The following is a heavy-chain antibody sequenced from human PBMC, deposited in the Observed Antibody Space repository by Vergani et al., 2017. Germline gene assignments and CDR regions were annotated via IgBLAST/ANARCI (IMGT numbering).Heavy chain of an antibody. D-gene: IGHD3-22*01. CDR2: IYYSGST. Sequence: QVQLQESGPGLVKPSETLSLTCTVSGGSISSYYWSWIRQPPGKGLEWIGYIYYSGSTNYNPSLKSRVTISVDTSKNQFSLKLSSVTAADTAVYYCARVGSGYYSEFVKSEDDDAFDIWGQGTMVTVSS. CDR3: ARVGSGYYSEFVKSEDDDAFDI. J-gene: IGHJ3*02. CDR1: GGSISSYY. V-gene: IGHV4-59*01.